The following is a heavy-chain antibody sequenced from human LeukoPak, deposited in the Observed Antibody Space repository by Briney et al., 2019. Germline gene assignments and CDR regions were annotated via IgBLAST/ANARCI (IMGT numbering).Heavy chain of an antibody. D-gene: IGHD6-19*01. CDR2: INPNSGGT. CDR3: ARDHIAVAGTEGY. CDR1: GYTFTSYD. V-gene: IGHV1-2*02. J-gene: IGHJ4*02. Sequence: ASVKVSCKASGYTFTSYDINWVRQATGQGLEWMGWINPNSGGTNYAQKFQGRVTMTRDTSISTAYMELSRLRSDDTAVYYCARDHIAVAGTEGYWGQGTLVTVSS.